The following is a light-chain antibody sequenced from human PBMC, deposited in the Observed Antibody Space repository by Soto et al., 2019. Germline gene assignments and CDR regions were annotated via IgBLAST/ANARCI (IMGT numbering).Light chain of an antibody. J-gene: IGKJ1*01. CDR1: QSVSSGY. V-gene: IGKV3-20*01. Sequence: EIVLTQSPGTLSLSPGDGATLSCRASQSVSSGYLAWYQQKAGQAPRPLIHGATSRATGIPKRFRGSGSGTNFTLTISRLEPEDFSVYYCRQNGNSPQTFGQGTKVDI. CDR3: RQNGNSPQT. CDR2: GAT.